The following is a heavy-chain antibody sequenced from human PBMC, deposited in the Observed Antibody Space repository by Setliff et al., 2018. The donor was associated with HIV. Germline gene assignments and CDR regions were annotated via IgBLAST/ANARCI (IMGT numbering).Heavy chain of an antibody. CDR3: ARGIAVAGPYFDY. V-gene: IGHV4-61*10. D-gene: IGHD6-19*01. J-gene: IGHJ4*02. CDR2: LHLSGDT. CDR1: GDSINSGTYY. Sequence: ETLSLTCTVSGDSINSGTYYWSWIRQPAGKGLEWIGRLHLSGDTNYNPSLKSRVTMSIDTSKNQFSLKLSSMTAADTAVYYCARGIAVAGPYFDYWGQGTLVTVSS.